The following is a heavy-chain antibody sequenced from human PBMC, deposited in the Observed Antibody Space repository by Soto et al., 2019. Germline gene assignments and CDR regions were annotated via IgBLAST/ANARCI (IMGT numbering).Heavy chain of an antibody. Sequence: EVQLVESGGGLVQPGGSLRLSCAASGFTFSNYNMNWVRQAPGKGLEWLSYISGASGTIYYADSMQGRFTISRDNAKNSLYLHMNSLRAEDTAMYYCARDCAYCYGIDVWGQGTTVTVSS. V-gene: IGHV3-48*01. CDR3: ARDCAYCYGIDV. CDR1: GFTFSNYN. CDR2: ISGASGTI. J-gene: IGHJ6*02. D-gene: IGHD2-21*01.